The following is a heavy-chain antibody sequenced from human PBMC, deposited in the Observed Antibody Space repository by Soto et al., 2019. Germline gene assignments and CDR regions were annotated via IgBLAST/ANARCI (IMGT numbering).Heavy chain of an antibody. CDR3: ARGLIAAAAYYGMDV. D-gene: IGHD6-13*01. V-gene: IGHV1-8*01. CDR2: MNPNSGNT. CDR1: GYTFTSYD. J-gene: IGHJ6*02. Sequence: ASVKVSCKASGYTFTSYDINWVRQATGQGLEWMGWMNPNSGNTGYAQKFQGRVTMTRNTSISTAYMELSSLRSEDTAVYYCARGLIAAAAYYGMDVWGQGTTVTVSS.